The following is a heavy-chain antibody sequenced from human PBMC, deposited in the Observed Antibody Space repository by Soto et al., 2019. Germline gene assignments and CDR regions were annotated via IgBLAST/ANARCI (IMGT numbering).Heavy chain of an antibody. D-gene: IGHD4-17*01. CDR1: GFTFSTYG. J-gene: IGHJ2*01. Sequence: QVQLVESGGAVVQPGKSLRLSCAASGFTFSTYGMHWVRQAPGKGLEWVAVMSYDGSNKYYGDSVKGRFTISRDNSKHTLYLQMDSRRAEDAAVYYCAKDRNYGDYGRGWYLDLWGRGTLVTVSS. V-gene: IGHV3-30*18. CDR3: AKDRNYGDYGRGWYLDL. CDR2: MSYDGSNK.